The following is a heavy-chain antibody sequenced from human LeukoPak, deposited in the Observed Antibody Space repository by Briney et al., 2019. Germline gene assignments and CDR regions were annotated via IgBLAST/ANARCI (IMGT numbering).Heavy chain of an antibody. CDR2: ISSSSSYI. Sequence: GGSLRLSCSASGFTFSNYAMNWVRQAPGKGLEWVSSISSSSSYIYYADSVKGRFTISRDNAKNSLYLQMNSLRAEDTAVYYCARDLKGSSYGMDVWGQGTTVTVSS. CDR3: ARDLKGSSYGMDV. CDR1: GFTFSNYA. D-gene: IGHD6-13*01. V-gene: IGHV3-21*01. J-gene: IGHJ6*02.